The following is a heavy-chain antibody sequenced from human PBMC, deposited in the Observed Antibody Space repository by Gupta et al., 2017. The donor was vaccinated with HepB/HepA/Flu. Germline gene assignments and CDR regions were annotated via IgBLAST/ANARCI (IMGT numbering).Heavy chain of an antibody. CDR1: GFTFSTYW. J-gene: IGHJ4*02. Sequence: EVQLLESGGGLVQPGGSLRLSCAASGFTFSTYWMHWVRQAPGKGLVWVSRINGDETVTTYADSVKGRFTISRDNAKNTLYLQMNGLRAEDTALYYCVRSLYSASSLSWGQGTLVTVS. V-gene: IGHV3-74*01. D-gene: IGHD6-13*01. CDR2: INGDETVT. CDR3: VRSLYSASSLS.